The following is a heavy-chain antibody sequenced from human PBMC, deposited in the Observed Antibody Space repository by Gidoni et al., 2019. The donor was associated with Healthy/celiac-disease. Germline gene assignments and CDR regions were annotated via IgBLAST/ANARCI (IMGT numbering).Heavy chain of an antibody. CDR1: GFTFEDYA. CDR2: ISWNSGSI. J-gene: IGHJ6*02. V-gene: IGHV3-9*01. CDR3: AKDIEYSGTSGDYYYGMDV. Sequence: EVQLVESGGGLVQPGRSLRLSCAASGFTFEDYAMHWVRQAPGKVLEWVSGISWNSGSIGYADSVKGRFTISRDNAKNSLYLQMNSLRAEDTALYYCAKDIEYSGTSGDYYYGMDVWGQGTTVTVSS. D-gene: IGHD1-26*01.